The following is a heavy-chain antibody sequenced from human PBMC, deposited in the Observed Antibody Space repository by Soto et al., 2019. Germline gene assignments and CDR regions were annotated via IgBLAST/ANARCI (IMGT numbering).Heavy chain of an antibody. CDR3: ERCYDGSGPDPHYYYDYGMDV. CDR2: ISSNGGST. CDR1: GFTFSSYA. J-gene: IGHJ6*02. Sequence: EVQLVESGGGLVQPGGSLRLSCAASGFTFSSYAMHWVRQAPGKGLEYVSAISSNGGSTYYANSVKGRLTISRDNSKNTMYLQMGSLIAEDMAVYYCERCYDGSGPDPHYYYDYGMDVWGQGTTVTVAS. D-gene: IGHD3-10*01. V-gene: IGHV3-64*01.